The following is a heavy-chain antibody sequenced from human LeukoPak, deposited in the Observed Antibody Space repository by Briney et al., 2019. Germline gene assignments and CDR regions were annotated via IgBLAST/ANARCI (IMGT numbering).Heavy chain of an antibody. V-gene: IGHV1-46*01. CDR2: INPRGDNT. CDR3: ARGWGYSYGPPYYFDY. J-gene: IGHJ4*02. CDR1: GYTFTSYY. Sequence: GASVKVSCKASGYTFTSYYIHWVRQAPGQGLEWMGIINPRGDNTNYAQKFQGRVTVTRDMSTSTVYMELSSLRSEDTAVYYCARGWGYSYGPPYYFDYWGQGTLVTVSS. D-gene: IGHD5-18*01.